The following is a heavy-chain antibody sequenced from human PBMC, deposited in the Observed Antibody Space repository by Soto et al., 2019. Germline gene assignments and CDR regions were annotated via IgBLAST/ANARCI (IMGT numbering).Heavy chain of an antibody. CDR1: GDSIISSDFY. CDR3: ARHSLALRKNNWFDP. D-gene: IGHD3-3*02. Sequence: PSETLSLTCTVSGDSIISSDFYWGWVRQPPGKGLEWIGSIFYLGSSYYNPSLKSRVTMSVDTSKNQFSLRLRSVTAADTALYFCARHSLALRKNNWFDPWGQGLMVTVSS. J-gene: IGHJ5*02. V-gene: IGHV4-39*01. CDR2: IFYLGSS.